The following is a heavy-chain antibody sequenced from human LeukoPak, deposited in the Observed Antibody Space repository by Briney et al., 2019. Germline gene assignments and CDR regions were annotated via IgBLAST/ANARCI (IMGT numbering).Heavy chain of an antibody. Sequence: GRSLRLSCAASGFTFSSYGMHWVRQAPGKGLEWVAVIWYDGSNKYYADSVKGRFTISRDNSKNTLYLQMNSLGAEDTAVYYCATSPLPYCTNGVCYDFDYWGQGTLVTVSS. CDR3: ATSPLPYCTNGVCYDFDY. CDR2: IWYDGSNK. J-gene: IGHJ4*02. V-gene: IGHV3-33*01. CDR1: GFTFSSYG. D-gene: IGHD2-8*01.